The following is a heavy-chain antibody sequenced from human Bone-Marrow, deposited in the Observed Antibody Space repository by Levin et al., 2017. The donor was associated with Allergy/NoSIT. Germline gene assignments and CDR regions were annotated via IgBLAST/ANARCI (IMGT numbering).Heavy chain of an antibody. CDR3: ARYGSSWSHFDH. V-gene: IGHV4-59*02. Sequence: SPTLSLPCSVSDDAVSDYYWGWIRQPPGKGLEWIGYIYYYSGTTNYNPSLKSRVTISVDKSKKQFSLKVNSVTAADTAVYFCARYGSSWSHFDHWGRGTLVTVSS. J-gene: IGHJ4*02. CDR1: DDAVSDYY. CDR2: IYYYSGTT. D-gene: IGHD6-13*01.